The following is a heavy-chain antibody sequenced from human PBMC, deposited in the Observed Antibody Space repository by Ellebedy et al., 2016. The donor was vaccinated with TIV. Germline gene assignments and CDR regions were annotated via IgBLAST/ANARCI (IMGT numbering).Heavy chain of an antibody. Sequence: MPSETLSLTCAVYGGSFSGYYWSWIRQPPGKGLEWIGEINHSGSTYYNPSLKSRVTISVDTSKNQFSLKLSSVTAADTAVYYCARHTPERGYSYGYVIGYWGQGTLVTVSS. CDR2: INHSGST. V-gene: IGHV4-34*01. CDR3: ARHTPERGYSYGYVIGY. D-gene: IGHD5-18*01. J-gene: IGHJ4*02. CDR1: GGSFSGYY.